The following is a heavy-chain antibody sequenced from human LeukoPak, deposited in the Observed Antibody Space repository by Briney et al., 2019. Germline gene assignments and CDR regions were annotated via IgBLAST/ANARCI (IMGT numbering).Heavy chain of an antibody. CDR3: AAQYYYDSSGYYYY. D-gene: IGHD3-22*01. CDR2: IYSSGST. J-gene: IGHJ4*02. Sequence: SETLSLTCTVSGGSISSYYWSWIRQPAGKGLEWIGRIYSSGSTNYNPSLKRRVNISVDTCKKQFSLKLSSVTAADTAVYYCAAQYYYDSSGYYYYWGQGTLVTVSS. V-gene: IGHV4-4*07. CDR1: GGSISSYY.